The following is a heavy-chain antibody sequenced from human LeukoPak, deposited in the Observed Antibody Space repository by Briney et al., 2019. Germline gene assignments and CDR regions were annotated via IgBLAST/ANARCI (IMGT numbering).Heavy chain of an antibody. Sequence: PSQTPSLTCTVSGGSISSGGYFWSWIRQHPGKGLEWIGYIYYSGSTYYNPSLKSRVTISVDTSKNQFSLKLSSVTAADTAVYYCARIKVILTGYYPSYYFDYWGQGTLVTVSS. CDR1: GGSISSGGYF. V-gene: IGHV4-31*03. D-gene: IGHD3-9*01. CDR2: IYYSGST. J-gene: IGHJ4*02. CDR3: ARIKVILTGYYPSYYFDY.